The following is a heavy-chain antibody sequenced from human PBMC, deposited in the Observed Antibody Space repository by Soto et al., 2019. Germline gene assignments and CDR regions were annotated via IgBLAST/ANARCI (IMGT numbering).Heavy chain of an antibody. J-gene: IGHJ6*03. Sequence: GGSLRLSCAASGFTFSSYAMSWVRQAPGKGLEWVSAISGSGGSTYYADSVKGRFTISRDNSKNTLYLQMNSLRAEDTAVYYCAKNVEAAALRYYYYMDVWGKGTTVTVSS. CDR1: GFTFSSYA. CDR2: ISGSGGST. V-gene: IGHV3-23*01. D-gene: IGHD6-13*01. CDR3: AKNVEAAALRYYYYMDV.